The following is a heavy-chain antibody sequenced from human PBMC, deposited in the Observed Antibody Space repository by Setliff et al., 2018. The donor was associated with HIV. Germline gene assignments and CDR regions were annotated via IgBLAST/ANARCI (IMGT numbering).Heavy chain of an antibody. CDR1: GDSISSSNYY. CDR2: IFYSGST. J-gene: IGHJ4*02. V-gene: IGHV4-39*07. D-gene: IGHD3-10*01. Sequence: SETLSLTCTVSGDSISSSNYYWGWIRQPPGKGLEWIGSIFYSGSTYYNPSLKSRVTISIARSKRQFSLRLTSMTAADTAMYYCARGSGTMVRGNLDYWGQGTLVTV. CDR3: ARGSGTMVRGNLDY.